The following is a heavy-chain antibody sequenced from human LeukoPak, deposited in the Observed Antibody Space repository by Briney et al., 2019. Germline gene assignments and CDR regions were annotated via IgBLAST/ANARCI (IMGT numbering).Heavy chain of an antibody. V-gene: IGHV1-18*01. CDR3: ARSGSSGTYFDY. Sequence: ASVKVSCKASGYTFTSYRISWVRQAPGQGLKWMGWISAYNGNTNYAQRLQGRVTMTTDTSTSTAYMELRSLRSDDTAVYYCARSGSSGTYFDYWGQGTLVTVSS. D-gene: IGHD1-26*01. J-gene: IGHJ4*02. CDR2: ISAYNGNT. CDR1: GYTFTSYR.